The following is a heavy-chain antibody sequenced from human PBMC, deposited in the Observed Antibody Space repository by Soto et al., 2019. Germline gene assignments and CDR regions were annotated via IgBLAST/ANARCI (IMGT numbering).Heavy chain of an antibody. V-gene: IGHV1-2*02. D-gene: IGHD3-22*01. CDR1: GYTFTGYY. Sequence: ASVKVSCKASGYTFTGYYMHWMRQAPGQWLEWMGWINPNSGGTNYAQKFQGRVTMTRDTSISTAYMELSRLRSDDTAVYYCARDSYYDSSGYYWSHYYYYGMDVWGQGTTVTVSS. J-gene: IGHJ6*02. CDR2: INPNSGGT. CDR3: ARDSYYDSSGYYWSHYYYYGMDV.